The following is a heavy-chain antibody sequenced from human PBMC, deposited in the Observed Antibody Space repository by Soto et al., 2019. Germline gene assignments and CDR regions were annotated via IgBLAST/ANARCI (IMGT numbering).Heavy chain of an antibody. CDR3: ANPIPKTGTTFGF. CDR2: ISGSGDDT. Sequence: PGGSLRLSCAASGFTFSSYAMSWVRQAPGEGLEWVSAISGSGDDTFYADSMKGRFTISRDNSKDTLYLQINSLRAEDTAVYYCANPIPKTGTTFGFWGQGTLVTVSS. V-gene: IGHV3-23*01. D-gene: IGHD1-1*01. J-gene: IGHJ4*02. CDR1: GFTFSSYA.